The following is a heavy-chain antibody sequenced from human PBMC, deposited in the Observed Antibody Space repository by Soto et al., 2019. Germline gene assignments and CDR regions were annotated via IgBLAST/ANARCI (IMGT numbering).Heavy chain of an antibody. CDR3: ARGVHKSWFDP. CDR1: GFTFGSYA. J-gene: IGHJ5*02. V-gene: IGHV3-30-3*01. D-gene: IGHD3-10*01. CDR2: ISYDGSNK. Sequence: PGGSLRLSCAASGFTFGSYAMHWVRQAPGKGLEWVAVISYDGSNKYYADSVKGRFTISRDNSKNTLYLQMNSLRAEDTAVYYCARGVHKSWFDPWGQGTLVTVSS.